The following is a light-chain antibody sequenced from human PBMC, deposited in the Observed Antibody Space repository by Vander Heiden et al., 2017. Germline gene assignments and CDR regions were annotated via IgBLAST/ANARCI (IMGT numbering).Light chain of an antibody. J-gene: IGLJ1*01. CDR2: DDS. Sequence: YVLPQPPSVSMAPGQTARITCGGNNIGIKSVHWYQQKPGQAPVLVVYDDSDRPSGIPARFSGSNSGNTATLTISRVEAGDEADYYCQVWDSSSDHYVFGTGTKVTVL. CDR1: NIGIKS. V-gene: IGLV3-21*02. CDR3: QVWDSSSDHYV.